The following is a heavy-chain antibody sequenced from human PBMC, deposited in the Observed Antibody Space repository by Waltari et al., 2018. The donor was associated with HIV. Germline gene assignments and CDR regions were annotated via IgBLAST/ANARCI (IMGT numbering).Heavy chain of an antibody. CDR3: ARHRKGSPIYYYGMDV. V-gene: IGHV4-34*01. CDR2: INHSGST. D-gene: IGHD3-16*02. CDR1: GGSFSGYY. Sequence: QVQLQQWGAGLLKPSETLSLTCAVYGGSFSGYYWSWIRQPPGKGLEWIGEINHSGSTNYNPSLKSRVTISVDTAKNQFSLKLSSVTAADTAVYYCARHRKGSPIYYYGMDVWGQGTTVTVSS. J-gene: IGHJ6*02.